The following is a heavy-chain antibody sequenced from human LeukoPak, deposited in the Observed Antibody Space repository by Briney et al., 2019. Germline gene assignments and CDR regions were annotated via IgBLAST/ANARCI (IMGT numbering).Heavy chain of an antibody. CDR2: IWYAESST. V-gene: IGHV3-33*01. Sequence: GGSLRLSCAASGFIFNSYGINWVRQAPGKGLEWVAVIWYAESSTYYTDSVKGRFTISRDNSKKTVYLQMNSLRVEDTGVYYCARDGSFGRDVWGQGTTVTVSS. CDR1: GFIFNSYG. CDR3: ARDGSFGRDV. J-gene: IGHJ6*02. D-gene: IGHD6-19*01.